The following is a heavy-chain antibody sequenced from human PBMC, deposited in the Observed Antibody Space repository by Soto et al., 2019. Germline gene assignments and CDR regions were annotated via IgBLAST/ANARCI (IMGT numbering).Heavy chain of an antibody. CDR3: AKDKRWLAPGDEYFQH. D-gene: IGHD6-19*01. CDR2: ISGSGGST. Sequence: GGSLRLSCAASGFTFSSHAMSWVRQAPGKGLEWVSSISGSGGSTYYADSVTGRFTISRDTYKNTLYLQMNSRGAEDTAVYYCAKDKRWLAPGDEYFQHWGQGTLVTVSS. V-gene: IGHV3-23*01. J-gene: IGHJ1*01. CDR1: GFTFSSHA.